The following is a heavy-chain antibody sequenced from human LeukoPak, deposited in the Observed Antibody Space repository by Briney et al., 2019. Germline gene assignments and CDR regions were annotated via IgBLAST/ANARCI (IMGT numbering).Heavy chain of an antibody. Sequence: GASVKVACKVSGDTLTELSMHWVRQAPGEGLEWMGGFDPEDGETIYAQKFQSRVTMTEDTSTDTAYMELSSLRSEDTAVYYCATQAAAGSMYYFDYWGQGTLVTVSS. CDR3: ATQAAAGSMYYFDY. V-gene: IGHV1-24*01. J-gene: IGHJ4*02. D-gene: IGHD6-13*01. CDR2: FDPEDGET. CDR1: GDTLTELS.